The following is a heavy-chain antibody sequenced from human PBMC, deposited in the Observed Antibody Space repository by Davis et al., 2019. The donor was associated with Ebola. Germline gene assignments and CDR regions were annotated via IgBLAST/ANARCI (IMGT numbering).Heavy chain of an antibody. V-gene: IGHV4-38-2*02. CDR3: ARRAAYYYDSSGYSKSYYFDY. Sequence: SETLSLTCTVSGYDISSGYYWGWIRQPPGKGLEWIGSIYYSGSTYYNPSLKSRVTISVDTSKNQFSLKLSSVTAADTAVYYCARRAAYYYDSSGYSKSYYFDYWGQGTLVTVSS. CDR2: IYYSGST. CDR1: GYDISSGYY. J-gene: IGHJ4*02. D-gene: IGHD3-22*01.